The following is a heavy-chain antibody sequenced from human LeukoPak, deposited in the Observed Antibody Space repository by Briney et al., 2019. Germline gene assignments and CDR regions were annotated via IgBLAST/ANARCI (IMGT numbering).Heavy chain of an antibody. J-gene: IGHJ4*02. V-gene: IGHV5-10-1*01. CDR2: IDPSDSYT. CDR3: ARDYGGDPDY. Sequence: GESLKISCKGSGYSFTSYWINWVRQMPGKGLEWMGRIDPSDSYTNYSPSFQGHVTISADKSISTAYLQWSSLKASDTAMYYCARDYGGDPDYWGQGTLVTVSS. CDR1: GYSFTSYW. D-gene: IGHD4-23*01.